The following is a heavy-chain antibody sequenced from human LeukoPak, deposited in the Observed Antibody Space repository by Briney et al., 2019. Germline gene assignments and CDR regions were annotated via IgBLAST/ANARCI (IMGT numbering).Heavy chain of an antibody. J-gene: IGHJ6*02. D-gene: IGHD3-3*01. CDR2: ISGSGGST. V-gene: IGHV3-23*01. CDR3: AKDPPTDDFWSLYYGMDV. Sequence: PGGSLRLSCAASGFTFSSYAMSWVRQAPGKGLEWVSAISGSGGSTYYADSVKGRFTISRDNSKNTLYLQMNSLRAEDTAVYYCAKDPPTDDFWSLYYGMDVWGQGTTVTVSS. CDR1: GFTFSSYA.